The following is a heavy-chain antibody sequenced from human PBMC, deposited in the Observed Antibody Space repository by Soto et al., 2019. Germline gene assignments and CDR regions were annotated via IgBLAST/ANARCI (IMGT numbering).Heavy chain of an antibody. CDR1: GDSISGIPYF. D-gene: IGHD6-19*01. V-gene: IGHV4-39*01. CDR2: VFYDGYT. Sequence: QLQLQESGPGLVMPSETLSLTCTVSGDSISGIPYFWGWIRQPPGKLLEWIGSVFYDGYTLYTPSLRSRGTISVDSSKHQFSRNLTSEDVADTATYFRARLPVAVPHSWGQGTLGTVSS. J-gene: IGHJ4*02. CDR3: ARLPVAVPHS.